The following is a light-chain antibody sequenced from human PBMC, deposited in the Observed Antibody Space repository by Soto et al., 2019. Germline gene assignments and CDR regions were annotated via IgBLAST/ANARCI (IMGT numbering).Light chain of an antibody. CDR2: YNN. J-gene: IGLJ3*02. CDR3: AAWDDSLYGWV. Sequence: QSVLTQPPSASGTPGQRVTIPCSGSSSNIGSNTVNWYQQLPGTAPTLLIYYNNQRPSGVPDRFSGSKSGTSASLAISGLQSEDEAHYYCAAWDDSLYGWVFGGGTKVTVL. V-gene: IGLV1-44*01. CDR1: SSNIGSNT.